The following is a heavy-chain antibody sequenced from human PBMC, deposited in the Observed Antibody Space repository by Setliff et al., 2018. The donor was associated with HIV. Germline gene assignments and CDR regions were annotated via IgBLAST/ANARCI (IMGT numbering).Heavy chain of an antibody. Sequence: PGESLKISCKGSGYSFTSYWIGWVRQMPGKGLEWMGIIYPGDSHVRYSPSFQGQVTISADTSISTAYLQWSSLKASGTAMYYCARIPRWYYYYMDVWGKGTTVTVSS. CDR3: ARIPRWYYYYMDV. CDR1: GYSFTSYW. CDR2: IYPGDSHV. D-gene: IGHD2-15*01. J-gene: IGHJ6*03. V-gene: IGHV5-51*01.